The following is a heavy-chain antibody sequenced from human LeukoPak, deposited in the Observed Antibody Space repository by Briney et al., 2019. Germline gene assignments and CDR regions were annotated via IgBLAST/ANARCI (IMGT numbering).Heavy chain of an antibody. CDR1: GFTFSSYW. D-gene: IGHD5-12*01. V-gene: IGHV3-7*02. J-gene: IGHJ5*02. Sequence: GGSLRLSCAASGFTFSSYWMSWVRQAPGKGLEWVANIKEDGSEKNCVDSVKGRFTISRDNTKNSLYLQMNSMRAEDTAVYYCASGGYTFGAWGQGTLVTVSS. CDR2: IKEDGSEK. CDR3: ASGGYTFGA.